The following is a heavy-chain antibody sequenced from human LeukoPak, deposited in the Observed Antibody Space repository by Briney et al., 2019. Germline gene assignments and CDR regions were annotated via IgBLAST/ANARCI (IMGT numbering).Heavy chain of an antibody. Sequence: ASVNFSCKASGYTFTSYGISWVRQAPGQGLEWMGWISAYNGNTNYAQKIKGRVTMTTDTSTSTAYRELRRLRSDDTAVYYCARGGSWGVCNYRGPGTPVTVSS. J-gene: IGHJ4*02. D-gene: IGHD3-16*01. CDR3: ARGGSWGVCNY. CDR2: ISAYNGNT. CDR1: GYTFTSYG. V-gene: IGHV1-18*01.